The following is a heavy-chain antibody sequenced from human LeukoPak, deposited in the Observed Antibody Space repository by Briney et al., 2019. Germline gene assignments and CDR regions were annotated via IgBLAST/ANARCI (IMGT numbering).Heavy chain of an antibody. CDR2: ISAYNGNT. V-gene: IGHV1-18*01. J-gene: IGHJ4*02. CDR3: ARARGLDGFDF. CDR1: GYTFTSYG. Sequence: ASVKVSCKASGYTFTSYGISWVRRAPGQGLEWMGWISAYNGNTNYAQKLQGRVTMTTDTSTSTAYMELSRLRSDDTAMYYCARARGLDGFDFWGQGTLVTVSS. D-gene: IGHD3/OR15-3a*01.